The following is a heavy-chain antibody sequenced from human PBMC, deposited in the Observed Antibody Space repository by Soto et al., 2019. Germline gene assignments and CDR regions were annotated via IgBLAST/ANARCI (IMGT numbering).Heavy chain of an antibody. J-gene: IGHJ5*02. CDR3: ERPFAWNDRGWLDT. V-gene: IGHV1-8*01. Sequence: GASVKVSCKASGYTFTSYDINWVRHATGQGLEWMGWMNPNSGNTGYAQKFQGRVTMTRNTSISTAYMELSSLRSEDTAVYYCERPFAWNDRGWLDTWGQGTLVTVSS. CDR2: MNPNSGNT. CDR1: GYTFTSYD. D-gene: IGHD1-1*01.